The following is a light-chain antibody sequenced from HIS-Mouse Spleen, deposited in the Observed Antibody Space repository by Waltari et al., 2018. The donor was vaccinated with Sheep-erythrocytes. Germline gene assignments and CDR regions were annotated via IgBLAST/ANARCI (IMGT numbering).Light chain of an antibody. CDR2: QDS. J-gene: IGLJ2*01. CDR1: KLGDKY. CDR3: QAWDSSTAV. Sequence: SYELTQPPSVSVSPGQTASITCSGDKLGDKYASWYQQKPGQSPVLVIYQDSKRPSGSPERFSGANSENTATLTISGTQAMDEADYYCQAWDSSTAVFGGGTKLTVL. V-gene: IGLV3-1*01.